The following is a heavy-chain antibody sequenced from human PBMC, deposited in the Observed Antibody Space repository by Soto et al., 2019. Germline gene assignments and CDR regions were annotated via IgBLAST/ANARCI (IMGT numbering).Heavy chain of an antibody. CDR3: ARVAVAARPRWYNWFDP. Sequence: QAQLVQSGAEVKKPGASVKVSCKTSGYTFTDHDINWVRQATGQGFEWIGWMNPNSGETGYAQKFQGRVTMTRSTSLSTAYLELSSLRSEDTAVYYCARVAVAARPRWYNWFDPWGQGTLVTVSS. CDR2: MNPNSGET. V-gene: IGHV1-8*01. J-gene: IGHJ5*02. D-gene: IGHD2-15*01. CDR1: GYTFTDHD.